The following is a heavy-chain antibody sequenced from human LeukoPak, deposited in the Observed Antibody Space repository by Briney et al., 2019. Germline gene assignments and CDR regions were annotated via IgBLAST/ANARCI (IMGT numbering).Heavy chain of an antibody. V-gene: IGHV3-7*03. J-gene: IGHJ4*02. D-gene: IGHD5-24*01. Sequence: GGSLRLSCAASGFMFSSNWMSWVRLAPGMGLEWVANIKEDGTETYYVDSVKGRFTISRDNAKNSLYLQMNSLRVEDTAVYYCAKEGRSLQTYWGQGTLVTVSS. CDR3: AKEGRSLQTY. CDR2: IKEDGTET. CDR1: GFMFSSNW.